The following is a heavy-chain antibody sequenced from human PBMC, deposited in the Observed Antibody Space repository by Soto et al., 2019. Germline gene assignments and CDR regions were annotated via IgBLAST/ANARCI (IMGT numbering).Heavy chain of an antibody. CDR2: ISYDGNNE. V-gene: IGHV3-30*18. D-gene: IGHD6-13*01. J-gene: IGHJ4*02. CDR3: AKVQGYSNTWYDY. CDR1: GFTFSSYG. Sequence: PGGSLRLSCAASGFTFSSYGMHWVRQAPGKGLEWVAVISYDGNNEYYADSVKGRFTISRDNSKNTLYLQTNSLRAEDTAVYYCAKVQGYSNTWYDYWGQGTLVTVSS.